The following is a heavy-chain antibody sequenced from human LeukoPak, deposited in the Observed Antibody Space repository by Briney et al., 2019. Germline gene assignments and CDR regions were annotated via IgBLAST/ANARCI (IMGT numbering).Heavy chain of an antibody. CDR3: ARGEAYYDSSGYYPWSDY. Sequence: GGSLRLSCAASGFTFSSYAMSWVRQAPGKGLEWVSAISGSGGSTYYADSVKGRFTISRDNAKNSLYLQMNSLRAEDTAVYYCARGEAYYDSSGYYPWSDYWGQGTLVTVSS. CDR2: ISGSGGST. D-gene: IGHD3-22*01. CDR1: GFTFSSYA. J-gene: IGHJ4*02. V-gene: IGHV3-23*01.